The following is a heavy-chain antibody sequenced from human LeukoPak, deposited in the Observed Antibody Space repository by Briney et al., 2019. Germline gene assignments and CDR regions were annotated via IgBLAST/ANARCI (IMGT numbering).Heavy chain of an antibody. CDR2: VRSKPYNYAT. D-gene: IGHD5-12*01. CDR3: SRSGFDY. CDR1: GFTFSGSA. Sequence: GGSLRLSCAASGFTFSGSAMHWVRQASGKGLEGVGRVRSKPYNYATAYAASVKGRFTISRDDSENTAYLQMNSLKTEDTAVCYCSRSGFDYWGQGTLVTVSS. J-gene: IGHJ4*02. V-gene: IGHV3-73*01.